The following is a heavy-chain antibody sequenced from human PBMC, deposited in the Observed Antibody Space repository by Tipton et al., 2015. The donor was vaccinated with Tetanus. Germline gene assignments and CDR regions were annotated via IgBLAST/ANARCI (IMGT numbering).Heavy chain of an antibody. Sequence: LRLSCTVSGDFVTFGSYYWGWIRQPPGKGLEWIGSVYYSGTTYYNASLESRVTISIDTSKRQISMKLTSVAAADTAVYYCAAQTDNWFGPWGQGLLVTVSS. CDR2: VYYSGTT. J-gene: IGHJ5*02. V-gene: IGHV4-39*01. CDR1: GDFVTFGSYY. CDR3: AAQTDNWFGP.